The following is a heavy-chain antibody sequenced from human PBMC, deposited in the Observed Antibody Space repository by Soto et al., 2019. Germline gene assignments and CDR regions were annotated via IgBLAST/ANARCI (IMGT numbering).Heavy chain of an antibody. V-gene: IGHV3-30-3*01. J-gene: IGHJ4*02. Sequence: QVQLVESGGGVVQPWRSLRLSCATSGFTFSSYLIHWVRQTPDKGLEWVAFISRDGSNEYYADSVKGRFTISRDNSKNTLYLEMNSLRAEDTAVYYCARDDEGGSDCDLGYWGQGTLVTVSS. CDR1: GFTFSSYL. D-gene: IGHD3-10*01. CDR3: ARDDEGGSDCDLGY. CDR2: ISRDGSNE.